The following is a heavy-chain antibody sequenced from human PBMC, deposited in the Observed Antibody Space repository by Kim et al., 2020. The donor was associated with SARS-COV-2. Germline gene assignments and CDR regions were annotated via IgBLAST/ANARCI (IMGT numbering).Heavy chain of an antibody. Sequence: GGSLRLSCAASGLTFDESAMNWVRQAPGKGLAWVAVISYDGRNEEYADSVKGRFTISRDNSKSTLYLQMNSLRVEDTAVYFCARGNYFESISLSDYYNGMDVWGQGTTVTVYS. V-gene: IGHV3-30-3*01. D-gene: IGHD3-22*01. CDR1: GLTFDESA. J-gene: IGHJ6*02. CDR3: ARGNYFESISLSDYYNGMDV. CDR2: ISYDGRNE.